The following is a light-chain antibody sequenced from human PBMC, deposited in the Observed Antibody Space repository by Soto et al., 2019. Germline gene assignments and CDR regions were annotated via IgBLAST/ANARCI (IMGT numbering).Light chain of an antibody. V-gene: IGKV3-15*01. CDR1: QGIGST. Sequence: EIVMTQSPATLSVSPGXGATLSCRASQGIGSTLAWYQHKPGQTPRLLIYDASTRATGVPARFSGSGSGTEFTLTINSLQSEDFAVYYCQRYNNWPLTFGGGTKVDIK. J-gene: IGKJ4*01. CDR2: DAS. CDR3: QRYNNWPLT.